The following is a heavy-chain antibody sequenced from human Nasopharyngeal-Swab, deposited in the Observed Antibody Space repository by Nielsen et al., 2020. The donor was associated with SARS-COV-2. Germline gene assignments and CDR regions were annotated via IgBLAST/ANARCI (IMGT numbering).Heavy chain of an antibody. CDR1: GFTFNNNA. J-gene: IGHJ6*02. CDR3: AKDRDSGDDFEEYYHYYGMDV. V-gene: IGHV3-23*01. CDR2: ISGDSDST. D-gene: IGHD5-12*01. Sequence: GESLKISCLASGFTFNNNAMTWVRQAPGKGLEWVSVISGDSDSTYYTDSVRGRFTISRDNSKNTLNLQMNNLRAEDTAIYYCAKDRDSGDDFEEYYHYYGMDVWGQGAPVTVSS.